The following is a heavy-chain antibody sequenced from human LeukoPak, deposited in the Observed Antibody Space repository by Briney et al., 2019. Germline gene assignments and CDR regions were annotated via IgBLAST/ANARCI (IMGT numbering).Heavy chain of an antibody. Sequence: PGGSLRLSCAASGFTFSSYEMNWVRQAPGKGLEWVSYISSSGSTIYYADSVKGRFTISRDNAKNSLYLQMNSLRAEDTAVYYCARDNGGLSGSITIFGVVIKRQPFDPWGQGTLVTVSS. D-gene: IGHD3-3*01. CDR1: GFTFSSYE. V-gene: IGHV3-48*03. CDR3: ARDNGGLSGSITIFGVVIKRQPFDP. J-gene: IGHJ5*02. CDR2: ISSSGSTI.